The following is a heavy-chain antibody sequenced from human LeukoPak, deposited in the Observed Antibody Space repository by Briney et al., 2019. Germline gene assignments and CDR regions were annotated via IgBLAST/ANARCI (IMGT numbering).Heavy chain of an antibody. D-gene: IGHD3-22*01. CDR2: IYSGGST. Sequence: GGSLRLSCAASGFTVSSNYMSWVRQAPGKGLEWVSVIYSGGSTYYADSVKGRFTISRDNPKNTLYLQMNSLRAEDTAVYYCAREGYYDSSGYPHPFFDYWGQGTLVTVSS. V-gene: IGHV3-66*01. J-gene: IGHJ4*02. CDR3: AREGYYDSSGYPHPFFDY. CDR1: GFTVSSNY.